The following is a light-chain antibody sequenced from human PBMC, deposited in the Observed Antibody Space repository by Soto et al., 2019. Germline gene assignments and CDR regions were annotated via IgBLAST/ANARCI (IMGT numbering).Light chain of an antibody. CDR3: XLYTSENAYV. CDR1: STDFVSYNR. J-gene: IGLJ1*01. V-gene: IGLV2-18*01. CDR2: EVS. Sequence: QSALTQPPSVXGSPXQSVTXSCTGTSTDFVSYNRVSWYQQPPGTAPKLMIYEVSKRPSGVPDRFSGSKSGNTASLTISGXXXXXXXXYXCXLYTSENAYVFGTGTKLTVL.